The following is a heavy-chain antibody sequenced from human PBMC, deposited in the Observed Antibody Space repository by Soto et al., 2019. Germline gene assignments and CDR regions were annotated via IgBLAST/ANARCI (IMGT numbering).Heavy chain of an antibody. Sequence: EVQLVESGGGLVKPGGSLRLSCAASGFTFSSYSMNWVRQAPGKGLEWVSSISSSSSYIYYADSVKGRFTISRDNAKNSLYLQMNSLRADDTAVYYCARVRYYYDSSGYFHHWGQGTLVTVSS. CDR3: ARVRYYYDSSGYFHH. D-gene: IGHD3-22*01. J-gene: IGHJ1*01. V-gene: IGHV3-21*01. CDR1: GFTFSSYS. CDR2: ISSSSSYI.